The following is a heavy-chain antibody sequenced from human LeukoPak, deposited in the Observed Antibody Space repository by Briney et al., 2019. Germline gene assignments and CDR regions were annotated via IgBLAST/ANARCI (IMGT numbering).Heavy chain of an antibody. J-gene: IGHJ4*02. D-gene: IGHD3-16*01. V-gene: IGHV4-31*11. Sequence: PSETLSLTCAVYGGSFSGYYWSWIRQHPGKGLEWIGYIYYSGSTYYNPSLKSRVTISVDTSKNQFSLKLSSVTAADTAVYYCARDRRKGGGFDYWGQGTLVTVSS. CDR3: ARDRRKGGGFDY. CDR2: IYYSGST. CDR1: GGSFSGYY.